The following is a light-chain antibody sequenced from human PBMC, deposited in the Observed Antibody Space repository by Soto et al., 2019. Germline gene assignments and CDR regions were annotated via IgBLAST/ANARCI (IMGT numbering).Light chain of an antibody. V-gene: IGKV1-12*01. CDR1: QDIRTW. CDR2: GAS. CDR3: QHATTFPIT. Sequence: QMTQSPSSVSAYVGDRVTITCRASQDIRTWLAWYQQKPGKAPKIPIYGASTLQSGVPSRFSGSGSGTYFTLTISSLQPEDSATYYCQHATTFPITFGQGTRLEIK. J-gene: IGKJ5*01.